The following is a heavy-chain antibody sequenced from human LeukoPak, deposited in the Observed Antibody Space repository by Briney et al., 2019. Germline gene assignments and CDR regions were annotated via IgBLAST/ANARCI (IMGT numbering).Heavy chain of an antibody. J-gene: IGHJ4*02. CDR1: GGSISGYY. CDR3: ARRGDGYPYYFDY. D-gene: IGHD2-21*02. Sequence: LSETLSLTCTVSGGSISGYYWSWIRQPPGKGLEWMGYIHYGGNTDYNPSLKSRVTILVDTSKNQFSMNLNSVTAADTAMYYCARRGDGYPYYFDYWGQGILVTVSS. V-gene: IGHV4-59*01. CDR2: IHYGGNT.